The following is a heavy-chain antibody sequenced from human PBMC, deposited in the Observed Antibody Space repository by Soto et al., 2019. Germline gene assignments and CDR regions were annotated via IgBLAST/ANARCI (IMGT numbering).Heavy chain of an antibody. Sequence: QVQLQESGPGLVKPSETLSLTCTVSGGSISSYYWSWIRQPPGKGLEWIGSIYYSGSTNYNPSLKSRVTISVDTSKNPFSLRLRSVTAADTAVYYCGRRSTTFYTDYWGQGTLVTVSS. J-gene: IGHJ4*02. V-gene: IGHV4-59*01. CDR1: GGSISSYY. CDR2: IYYSGST. D-gene: IGHD2-15*01. CDR3: GRRSTTFYTDY.